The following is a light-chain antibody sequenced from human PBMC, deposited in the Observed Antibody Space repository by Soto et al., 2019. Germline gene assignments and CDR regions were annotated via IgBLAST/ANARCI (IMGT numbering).Light chain of an antibody. Sequence: QSVLTQPPSASGTPGQRVTISCSGSRSNIGSGNVYWYQQFRGTAPKLLIYKSYQGPSGVPDRFSASKSGTSASLAISGLRSEDEADYYCAARDDSLSGVVFGGGTQLTVL. V-gene: IGLV1-47*01. CDR1: RSNIGSGN. CDR3: AARDDSLSGVV. CDR2: KSY. J-gene: IGLJ7*01.